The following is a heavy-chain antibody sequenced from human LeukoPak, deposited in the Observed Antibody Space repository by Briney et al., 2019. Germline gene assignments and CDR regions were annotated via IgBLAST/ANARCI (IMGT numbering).Heavy chain of an antibody. J-gene: IGHJ5*02. CDR3: AKVGSSWTLYNWFDP. Sequence: GSLRLSCAASGFTFSGSAVHWVRQASGRGLEWVARIKTKANSYATAYAASVKGRFTISRDDSKNTAYLQMNSLRAEDTAVYYCAKVGSSWTLYNWFDPWGQGTLVTVSS. D-gene: IGHD6-13*01. CDR1: GFTFSGSA. V-gene: IGHV3-73*01. CDR2: IKTKANSYAT.